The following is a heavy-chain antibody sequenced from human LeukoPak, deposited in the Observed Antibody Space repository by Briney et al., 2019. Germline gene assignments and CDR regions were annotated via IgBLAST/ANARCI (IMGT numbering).Heavy chain of an antibody. D-gene: IGHD6-13*01. CDR2: IKQDGSEK. CDR3: ARGLYSSSWSVDY. V-gene: IGHV3-7*01. J-gene: IGHJ4*02. CDR1: GFTFSSYA. Sequence: PGGSLRLSCAASGFTFSSYAMSWVRQAPGKGLEWVANIKQDGSEKYYVDSVKGRFTISRDNAKNSLYLQMNSLRAEDTAVYYCARGLYSSSWSVDYWGQGTLVTVSS.